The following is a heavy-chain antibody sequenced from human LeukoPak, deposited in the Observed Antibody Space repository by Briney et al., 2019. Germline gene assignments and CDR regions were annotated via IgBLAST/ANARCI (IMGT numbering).Heavy chain of an antibody. Sequence: GASVKVSCKASGYTFTCYYMHWVRQAPAQGLEWMGWINPNSGGTNYAQRFQGRGTMTMDRSTSTVYMELSSLRSEDTAVYYCARGSPDHYYYYYMDVWGKGTTVTVSS. CDR1: GYTFTCYY. V-gene: IGHV1-2*02. CDR2: INPNSGGT. J-gene: IGHJ6*03. CDR3: ARGSPDHYYYYYMDV.